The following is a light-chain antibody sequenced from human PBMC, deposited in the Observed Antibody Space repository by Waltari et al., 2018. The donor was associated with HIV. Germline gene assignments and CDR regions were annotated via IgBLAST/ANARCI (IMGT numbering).Light chain of an antibody. Sequence: EILMTQSPATLSVSPGERATLSCRASQSINNTLAWYQQKPGQAPRILIYGASTGATGVPARFSGSGSGTEFTLTISSLQSEDFAVYDCQQYNNWPGITFGPGTKVDIK. J-gene: IGKJ3*01. CDR3: QQYNNWPGIT. V-gene: IGKV3-15*01. CDR1: QSINNT. CDR2: GAS.